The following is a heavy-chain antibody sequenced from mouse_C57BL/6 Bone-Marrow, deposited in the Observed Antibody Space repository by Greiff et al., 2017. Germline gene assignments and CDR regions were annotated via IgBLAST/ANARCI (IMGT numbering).Heavy chain of an antibody. CDR2: IYPRSGNT. Sequence: VQLQQSGAELARPGASVKLSCKASGYTFTSYGISWVKQRPGQGLEWIGEIYPRSGNTYYNEKFKGKATLTADTSSSTAYMELRSLTSEDSAVYFGARWDLLRRADWYFDVWGTGTTVTVSS. V-gene: IGHV1-81*01. CDR3: ARWDLLRRADWYFDV. D-gene: IGHD1-1*01. J-gene: IGHJ1*03. CDR1: GYTFTSYG.